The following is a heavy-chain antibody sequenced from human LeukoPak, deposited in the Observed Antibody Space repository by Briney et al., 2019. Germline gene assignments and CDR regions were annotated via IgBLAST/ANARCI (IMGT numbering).Heavy chain of an antibody. J-gene: IGHJ4*02. CDR1: GGSFSGYY. Sequence: SETLSLTCAVYGGSFSGYYWSWIRQPPGKGLEWIGEINHSGSTNYNPSLKSRVTISVDTSKNQFSLKLSSVTAADTAVYYCARGETSVVYLDYWGQGILVTVSS. D-gene: IGHD2-8*02. CDR2: INHSGST. CDR3: ARGETSVVYLDY. V-gene: IGHV4-34*01.